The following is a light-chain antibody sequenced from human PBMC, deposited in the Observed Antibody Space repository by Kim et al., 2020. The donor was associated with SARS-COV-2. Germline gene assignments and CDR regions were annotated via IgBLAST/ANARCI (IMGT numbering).Light chain of an antibody. J-gene: IGLJ2*01. CDR3: QAWDRSTAV. CDR2: QDD. Sequence: SYELTQPPSVSVSPGQTASITCSGDNLGDKYVCWYQHKSGQSPVLVIYQDDRRPSGISERFSGSNSGNTATLTISGTQSVDEADYYCQAWDRSTAVFGGG. V-gene: IGLV3-1*01. CDR1: NLGDKY.